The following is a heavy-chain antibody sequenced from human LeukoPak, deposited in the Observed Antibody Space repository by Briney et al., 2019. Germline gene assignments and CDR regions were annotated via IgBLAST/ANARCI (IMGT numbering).Heavy chain of an antibody. CDR1: GYTFTSYG. V-gene: IGHV1-18*01. CDR2: ISAYNGNT. Sequence: GASVKVSCKASGYTFTSYGISWVRQAPGQGLEWMGWISAYNGNTNYAQKLQGRVTMTTDTSTSTAYMELRSLRSDDTAVYYCARRGRRAVADTTAYYCYYGMDVWGQGTTVTVSS. J-gene: IGHJ6*02. CDR3: ARRGRRAVADTTAYYCYYGMDV. D-gene: IGHD6-19*01.